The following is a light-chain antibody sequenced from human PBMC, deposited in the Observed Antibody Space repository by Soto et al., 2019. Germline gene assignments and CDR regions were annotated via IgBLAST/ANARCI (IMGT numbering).Light chain of an antibody. CDR3: QEYSSVPV. CDR1: QGIRNF. V-gene: IGKV1-27*01. J-gene: IGKJ3*01. Sequence: DIQMTQSPTSLFASVGDRVTITCRASQGIRNFVAWYQQKPGKPPKLLIYAASTLQSGVPSRFSGRGSGTDFTLTINSLQPEDVATYSCQEYSSVPVFGPGTKVEI. CDR2: AAS.